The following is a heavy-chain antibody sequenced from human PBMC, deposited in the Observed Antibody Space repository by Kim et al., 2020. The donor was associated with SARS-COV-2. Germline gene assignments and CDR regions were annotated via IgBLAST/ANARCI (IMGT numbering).Heavy chain of an antibody. V-gene: IGHV4-4*02. Sequence: TLSLTCAVSGDSISSTNWWSWVRQPPGKGLEWIGEIYHSGSTNYNPFLKSRVTISVDKSKNQFSLKLRFVTAADTAVYYCARAPHIVVVIAIQRYFDYWGQGTLVTVSS. CDR2: IYHSGST. D-gene: IGHD2-21*01. CDR3: ARAPHIVVVIAIQRYFDY. J-gene: IGHJ4*02. CDR1: GDSISSTNW.